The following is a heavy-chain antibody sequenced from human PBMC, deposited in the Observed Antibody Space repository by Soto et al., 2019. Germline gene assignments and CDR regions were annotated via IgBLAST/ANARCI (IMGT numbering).Heavy chain of an antibody. J-gene: IGHJ6*02. CDR2: IIPIFGTA. Sequence: SVKVSCKASGGTFSSYAISWVRQAPGQGLEWMGGIIPIFGTANYAQKFQGRVTITADESTSTAYMELSSLRSEDTAVYYCARALYSSRWGAYYYGMDVWGQGTTVTVS. CDR3: ARALYSSRWGAYYYGMDV. D-gene: IGHD6-13*01. CDR1: GGTFSSYA. V-gene: IGHV1-69*13.